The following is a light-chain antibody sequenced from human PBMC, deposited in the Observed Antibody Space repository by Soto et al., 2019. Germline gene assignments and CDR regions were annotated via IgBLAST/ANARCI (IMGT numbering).Light chain of an antibody. Sequence: IQMTQSPSSLSASVVDRVTITCRASQGISSHLAWYQQKPGKAPKLLMYEASTLQSGVPSRFSGSRSGTDFTLAIRSLQPEDFATYYCQQLNSYPLTFGQGTRLEIK. CDR1: QGISSH. CDR2: EAS. J-gene: IGKJ5*01. V-gene: IGKV1-9*01. CDR3: QQLNSYPLT.